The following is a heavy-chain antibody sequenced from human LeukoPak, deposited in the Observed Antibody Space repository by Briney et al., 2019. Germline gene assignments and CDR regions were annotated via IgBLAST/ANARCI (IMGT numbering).Heavy chain of an antibody. CDR1: GGTFSSYA. CDR3: ARDKSPYYYDSSGYYFDY. D-gene: IGHD3-22*01. CDR2: IIPIFGTA. V-gene: IGHV1-69*13. J-gene: IGHJ4*02. Sequence: ASVKVSCKASGGTFSSYAISWVRQAPGQGLEWMGGIIPIFGTANYAQKFQGRVTITADESTSTAYMELSSLRSEDTAVYYCARDKSPYYYDSSGYYFDYWGQGTLVTVSS.